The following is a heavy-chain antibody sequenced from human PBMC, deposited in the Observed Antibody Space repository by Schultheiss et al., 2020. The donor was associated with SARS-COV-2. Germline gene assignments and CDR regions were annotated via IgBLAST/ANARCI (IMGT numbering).Heavy chain of an antibody. D-gene: IGHD1-7*01. CDR2: INYSGST. CDR3: ARDQLYNWNYDGY. V-gene: IGHV4-31*03. J-gene: IGHJ4*02. Sequence: SETLSLTCTVSGGSINSGGYYWSWIRQHPGKGLEWIGYINYSGSTYYNPSLKSRVTISVDTSKKQFSLKMSSVTAADAAVYYCARDQLYNWNYDGYWGQGTLVTVSS. CDR1: GGSINSGGYY.